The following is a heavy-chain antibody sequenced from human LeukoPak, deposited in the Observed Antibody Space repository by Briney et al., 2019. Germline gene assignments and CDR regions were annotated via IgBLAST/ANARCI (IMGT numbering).Heavy chain of an antibody. D-gene: IGHD1-26*01. Sequence: GGSLRLSCAASGFTFSNAWMNWVRQAPGKGLEWVSAIGGSGGSTSYADSVKGRFTISRDNSKNTLYLQMNSLRAEDTAVYYCAKDFGVVGAYSSRWLDPWGQGTLVTVSS. J-gene: IGHJ5*02. V-gene: IGHV3-23*01. CDR1: GFTFSNAW. CDR3: AKDFGVVGAYSSRWLDP. CDR2: IGGSGGST.